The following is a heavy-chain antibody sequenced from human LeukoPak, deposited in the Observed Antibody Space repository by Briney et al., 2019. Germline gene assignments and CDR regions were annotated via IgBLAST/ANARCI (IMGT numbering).Heavy chain of an antibody. CDR1: GESISGFY. CDR3: ARDDDLLWFGELLSGG. J-gene: IGHJ4*02. CDR2: IYYSGST. V-gene: IGHV4-59*12. D-gene: IGHD3-10*01. Sequence: PSETLSLTCTVSGESISGFYWNWIRQPPGKGLEWIGYIYYSGSTNCNPSLKSRVTISIDTSKNQFSLKLSSVTAADTAVYYCARDDDLLWFGELLSGGWGQGTLVTVSS.